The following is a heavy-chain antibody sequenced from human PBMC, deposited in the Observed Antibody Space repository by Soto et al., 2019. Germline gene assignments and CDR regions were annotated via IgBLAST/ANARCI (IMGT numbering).Heavy chain of an antibody. Sequence: PGGSLRLSCAASGFTFSSYAMRWVRQAPGKGLEWVAVISYDGSNKYYADSVKGRFTISRDNSKNTLYLQMNSLRAEDTAVYYCARDGPPRRDGYNLAMLDYWGQGTLVTVSS. CDR2: ISYDGSNK. V-gene: IGHV3-30-3*01. D-gene: IGHD5-12*01. CDR3: ARDGPPRRDGYNLAMLDY. CDR1: GFTFSSYA. J-gene: IGHJ4*02.